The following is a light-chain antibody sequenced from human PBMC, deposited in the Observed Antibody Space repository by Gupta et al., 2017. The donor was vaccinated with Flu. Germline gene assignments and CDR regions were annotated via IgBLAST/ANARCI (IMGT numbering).Light chain of an antibody. CDR2: DAS. CDR1: QDIANH. J-gene: IGKJ3*01. Sequence: DVHMTQSPSSLSASVGDRVTITCQTNQDIANHLNWYQQKPGKAPQLLIYDASELQAGVPSSFSGSGSGTNFTLSISSRQPDEFATYFCQHEDHLPFTFGHGTKVYIK. V-gene: IGKV1-33*01. CDR3: QHEDHLPFT.